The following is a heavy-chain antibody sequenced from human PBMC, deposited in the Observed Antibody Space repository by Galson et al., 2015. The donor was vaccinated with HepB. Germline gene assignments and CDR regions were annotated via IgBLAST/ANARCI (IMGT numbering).Heavy chain of an antibody. CDR2: ISYDGSNK. V-gene: IGHV3-30*04. J-gene: IGHJ4*02. CDR3: ASTAVAGNPYNTYFDY. D-gene: IGHD6-19*01. CDR1: GFTFSSYA. Sequence: SLRLSCAASGFTFSSYAMHWVRQAPGKGLEWVAVISYDGSNKYYADSVKGRFTISRDNSKNTLYLQMNSLRAEDTAVYYCASTAVAGNPYNTYFDYWGQGTLVTVSS.